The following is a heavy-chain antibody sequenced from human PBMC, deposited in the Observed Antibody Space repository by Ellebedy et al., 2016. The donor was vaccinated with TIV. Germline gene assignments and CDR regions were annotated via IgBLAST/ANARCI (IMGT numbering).Heavy chain of an antibody. V-gene: IGHV1-2*02. CDR2: INPNSGGT. CDR3: ARDRRRIAAAGTDLSDY. D-gene: IGHD6-13*01. CDR1: GYTFTGYY. J-gene: IGHJ4*02. Sequence: ASVKVSXXASGYTFTGYYMHWVRQAPGQGLEWMGWINPNSGGTNYAQKFQGRVTMTRDTSISTAYMELSRLRSDDTAVYYCARDRRRIAAAGTDLSDYWGQGTLVTVSS.